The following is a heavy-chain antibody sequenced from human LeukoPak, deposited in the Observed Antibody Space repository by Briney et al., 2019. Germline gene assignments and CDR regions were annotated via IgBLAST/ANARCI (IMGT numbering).Heavy chain of an antibody. CDR3: ASYGDEPLSFDY. V-gene: IGHV1-18*01. J-gene: IGHJ4*02. CDR2: ISAYNGNT. Sequence: GASVKVSCKASGYTFTSYGISWVRQAPGPGLEWMGRISAYNGNTNYAQKLQGRVTMITDTSTSTAYMELRSLRSDDTAVYYCASYGDEPLSFDYWGQGTLVTVSS. D-gene: IGHD4-17*01. CDR1: GYTFTSYG.